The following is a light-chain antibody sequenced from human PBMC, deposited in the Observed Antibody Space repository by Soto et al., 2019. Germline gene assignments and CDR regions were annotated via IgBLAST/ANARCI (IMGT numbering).Light chain of an antibody. CDR1: QSISSW. CDR3: QQYNSYWT. Sequence: DIQMTQSPSTLSASVGDRVTITCRASQSISSWLAWYQQKPGKAPKLLIYDASSLESGVPSRFSGSGSGTEFTLTISSLQPDDFATYYCQQYNSYWTFGQGTKFEIK. J-gene: IGKJ1*01. CDR2: DAS. V-gene: IGKV1-5*01.